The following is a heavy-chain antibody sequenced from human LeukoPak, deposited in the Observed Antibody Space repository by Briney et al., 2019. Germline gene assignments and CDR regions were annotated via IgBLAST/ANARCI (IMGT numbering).Heavy chain of an antibody. J-gene: IGHJ6*02. Sequence: AAAQVSCKASGYTFTSYGMHWVRQAPGQGLEWMGWIYPNSGGTNYAQKFQGRVTMTRDTSISTAYMDLSRLRSDDKAVYYCASGCSSTSCYPGGIYYYGMDVWGQGTTVTVSS. CDR2: IYPNSGGT. V-gene: IGHV1-2*02. D-gene: IGHD2-2*01. CDR3: ASGCSSTSCYPGGIYYYGMDV. CDR1: GYTFTSYG.